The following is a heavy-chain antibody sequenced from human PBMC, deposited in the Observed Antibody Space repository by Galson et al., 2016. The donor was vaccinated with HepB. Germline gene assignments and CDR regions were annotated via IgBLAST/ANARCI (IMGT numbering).Heavy chain of an antibody. V-gene: IGHV2-5*02. Sequence: PALVKPPQTLTLTCTFSGFSLRTRGVGVGWFRQPPGKALEWLALIDWDDDRRYRPSLKSRLTISKDTSKNQVVLTMTNLDPVDTATYYCAHGSVSTSVWSPGNWFDPWGQGTLVTVSS. CDR1: GFSLRTRGVG. J-gene: IGHJ5*02. CDR3: AHGSVSTSVWSPGNWFDP. D-gene: IGHD3-16*01. CDR2: IDWDDDR.